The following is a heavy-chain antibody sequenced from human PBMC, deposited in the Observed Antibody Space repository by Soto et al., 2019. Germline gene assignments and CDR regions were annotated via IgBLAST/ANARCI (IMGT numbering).Heavy chain of an antibody. Sequence: ASVKVSCKASGYTFTGYYMHWVRQAPGQGLEWMGWINPNSGGTNYAQKFQGRVTMTRDTSISTAYMELSRLGSDDKAVYYCARSQSDIVVVVAATFDPCGQGSLVTVS. J-gene: IGHJ5*02. CDR2: INPNSGGT. CDR3: ARSQSDIVVVVAATFDP. V-gene: IGHV1-2*02. CDR1: GYTFTGYY. D-gene: IGHD2-15*01.